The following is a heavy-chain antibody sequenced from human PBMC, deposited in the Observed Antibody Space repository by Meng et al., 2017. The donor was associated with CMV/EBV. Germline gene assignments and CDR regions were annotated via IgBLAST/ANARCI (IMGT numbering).Heavy chain of an antibody. CDR2: IYSDGINT. Sequence: GGSLRLSCAASGLTFSSYAMTWVRQAPGKRLEWVSVIYSDGINTYYADSVKGRFTIYRDDSKNMLYLQMNSLRVEDTAVYYCAKDRHYGDSQYFYGLGVWGQGTTVTVSS. CDR3: AKDRHYGDSQYFYGLGV. CDR1: GLTFSSYA. D-gene: IGHD4-17*01. V-gene: IGHV3-23*03. J-gene: IGHJ6*02.